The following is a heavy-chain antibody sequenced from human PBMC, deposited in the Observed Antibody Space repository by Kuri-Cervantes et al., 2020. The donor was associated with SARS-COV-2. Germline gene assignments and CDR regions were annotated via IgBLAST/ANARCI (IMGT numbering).Heavy chain of an antibody. Sequence: GGSLRLSCAASGFTFSTYWMSWVRQAPGKGLEWVANIKQDESQKYYVDSVKGRFTISRDNAKNSLYLQMNSLRAEGTAVYYCAKFYHSSSWYGDAFDIWGQGTMVTVSS. D-gene: IGHD6-13*01. CDR2: IKQDESQK. CDR3: AKFYHSSSWYGDAFDI. J-gene: IGHJ3*02. CDR1: GFTFSTYW. V-gene: IGHV3-7*03.